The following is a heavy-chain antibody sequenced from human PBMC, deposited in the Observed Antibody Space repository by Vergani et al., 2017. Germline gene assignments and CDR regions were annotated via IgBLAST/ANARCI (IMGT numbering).Heavy chain of an antibody. CDR2: IIPIFGTA. CDR3: AREPPPECSGGSWYSAGWFDP. D-gene: IGHD2-15*01. CDR1: GGTFSSYA. V-gene: IGHV1-69*06. Sequence: QVQLVQSGAEVKKPGSSVKVSCKASGGTFSSYAISWVRQAPGQGLEWMGGIIPIFGTANYAQKFQGRVTITADKSTSTAYMELSSLRSEDTAVYYCAREPPPECSGGSWYSAGWFDPWGQGTLVTVSS. J-gene: IGHJ5*02.